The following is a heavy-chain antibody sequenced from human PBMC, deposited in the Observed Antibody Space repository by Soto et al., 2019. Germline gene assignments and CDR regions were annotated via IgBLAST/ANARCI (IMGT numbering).Heavy chain of an antibody. CDR2: ITWNSRVL. CDR3: AKGRYDFWSPYYFDS. J-gene: IGHJ4*02. D-gene: IGHD3-3*01. CDR1: GLNFDDFA. V-gene: IGHV3-9*01. Sequence: LRLSCVGTGLNFDDFAMHWVRQAPGKGLEWVSGITWNSRVLAYADSVKGRFTISRDNARNSLYLQMDSLRDEDTALYYCAKGRYDFWSPYYFDSWGQGTLVT.